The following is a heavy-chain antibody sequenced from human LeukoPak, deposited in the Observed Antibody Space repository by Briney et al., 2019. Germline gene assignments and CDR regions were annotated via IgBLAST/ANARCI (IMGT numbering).Heavy chain of an antibody. D-gene: IGHD5-18*01. CDR1: GGTFSSYA. J-gene: IGHJ4*02. CDR3: ARARSRGYSYVY. Sequence: SVKVSCKASGGTFSSYAISWVRQAPGQGLEWMGRIIPILGIANYAQKFQGRVTITADKSTSTAYMELSSLRSEDTAVYYCARARSRGYSYVYWGQGTLVTVSS. CDR2: IIPILGIA. V-gene: IGHV1-69*04.